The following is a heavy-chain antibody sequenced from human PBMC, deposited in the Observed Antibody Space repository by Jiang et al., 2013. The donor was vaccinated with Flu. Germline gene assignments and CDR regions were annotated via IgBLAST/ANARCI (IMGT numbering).Heavy chain of an antibody. J-gene: IGHJ6*02. CDR3: ARHKPGKTDYGGEGYYGMDV. D-gene: IGHD4-17*01. CDR1: GGSISSYY. CDR2: IYYSGST. Sequence: LLKPSETLSLTCTVSGGSISSYYWSWIRQPPGKGLEWIGYIYYSGSTNYNPSLKSRVTISVDTSKNQFSLKLSSVTAADTAVYYCARHKPGKTDYGGEGYYGMDVWGQGTTVTV. V-gene: IGHV4-59*08.